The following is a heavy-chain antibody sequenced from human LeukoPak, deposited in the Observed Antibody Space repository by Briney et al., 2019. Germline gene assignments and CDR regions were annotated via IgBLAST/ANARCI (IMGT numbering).Heavy chain of an antibody. CDR2: TYDSGSS. D-gene: IGHD2-2*01. Sequence: PSETLSLTCAVSGGSMRNYYWSWIRQPPGKGLEWIGYTYDSGSSSYNPSLRSRVSISIDTSKNRFSLNLSSVTAADTAVYNCARGWASSWYYFDFWGQGTLVTVSS. CDR3: ARGWASSWYYFDF. J-gene: IGHJ4*02. V-gene: IGHV4-59*01. CDR1: GGSMRNYY.